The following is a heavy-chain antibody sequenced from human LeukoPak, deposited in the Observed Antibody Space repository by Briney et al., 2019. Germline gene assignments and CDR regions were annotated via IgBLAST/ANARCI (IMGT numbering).Heavy chain of an antibody. V-gene: IGHV4-59*01. CDR3: ARENPSGYYNRPIDY. J-gene: IGHJ4*02. CDR1: GASISSYY. Sequence: SETLSLTCTVSGASISSYYWSWIRQPPGKGLEWTGDIYYSGSIKYNPSLKSRVTMSVDTSKNQFSLKLGSVTAADTAIYYCARENPSGYYNRPIDYWGQGTLVTVSS. CDR2: IYYSGSI. D-gene: IGHD3-22*01.